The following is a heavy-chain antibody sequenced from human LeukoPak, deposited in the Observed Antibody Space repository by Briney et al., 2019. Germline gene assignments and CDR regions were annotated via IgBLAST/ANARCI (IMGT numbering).Heavy chain of an antibody. CDR3: ARVYSNIDY. CDR2: ISSSSNYI. D-gene: IGHD4-4*01. V-gene: IGHV3-21*01. Sequence: GGSLRLSCAASEFTFSSYTMNWVRQAPGKGLEWVSSISSSSNYIYYADSVKGRFTISRDNAKNSLYLQMNSLRAEDTAVYYCARVYSNIDYWGQGTLVTVSS. CDR1: EFTFSSYT. J-gene: IGHJ4*02.